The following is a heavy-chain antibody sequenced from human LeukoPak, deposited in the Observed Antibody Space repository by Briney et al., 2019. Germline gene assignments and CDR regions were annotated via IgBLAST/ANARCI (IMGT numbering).Heavy chain of an antibody. CDR2: ISSSGSTI. D-gene: IGHD2-2*01. CDR3: ARDIVVVPAATKSYYGMDV. Sequence: GGSLRLSCAASGFTFSSYEMNWVRQAPGKGLEWVSYISSSGSTIYYADSVKGRFTISRDNAKNSLYLQMNSLRAEDTAVYYCARDIVVVPAATKSYYGMDVWGRGTTATVSS. CDR1: GFTFSSYE. J-gene: IGHJ6*02. V-gene: IGHV3-48*03.